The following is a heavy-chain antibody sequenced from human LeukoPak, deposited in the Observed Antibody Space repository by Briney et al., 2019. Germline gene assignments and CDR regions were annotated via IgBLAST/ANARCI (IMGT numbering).Heavy chain of an antibody. V-gene: IGHV3-7*01. CDR2: IKQDGSEK. CDR3: ARDSLVTAAFDY. CDR1: GFTFSNYW. J-gene: IGHJ4*02. D-gene: IGHD2-21*02. Sequence: GGSLRLSCAASGFTFSNYWMSWVRQAPGKGLEWVANIKQDGSEKYYVDSVKGRFTISRDNAKNSLYLQMNSLRAEDTAVYYCARDSLVTAAFDYWGQGTLVTVPS.